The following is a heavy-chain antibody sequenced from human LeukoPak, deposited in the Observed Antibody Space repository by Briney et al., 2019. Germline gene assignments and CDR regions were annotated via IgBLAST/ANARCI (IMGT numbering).Heavy chain of an antibody. D-gene: IGHD1-26*01. V-gene: IGHV1-58*02. Sequence: GASVKVSCKASGFTFTSSAMQWVRQARGQRLEWIGWIVVGSGNTNYAQKFQERVTITRDMSASTAYMELSSLRSEDTAVYYCAAGSGSYFHFDYWGQGTLVTVPS. CDR1: GFTFTSSA. CDR2: IVVGSGNT. J-gene: IGHJ4*02. CDR3: AAGSGSYFHFDY.